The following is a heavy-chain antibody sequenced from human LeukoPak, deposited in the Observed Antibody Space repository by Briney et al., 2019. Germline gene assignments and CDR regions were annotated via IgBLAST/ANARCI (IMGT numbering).Heavy chain of an antibody. CDR3: AKEGLFGVVVSYFDY. D-gene: IGHD3-22*01. CDR1: GFTFSSYA. V-gene: IGHV3-23*01. J-gene: IGHJ4*02. CDR2: ISGSGGST. Sequence: GGSLRLSCAASGFTFSSYAMSWVRQAPGKGLEWVSAISGSGGSTYYADSVKGRFTISRDNSKNTLYLRMNSLRAEDTAVYHCAKEGLFGVVVSYFDYWGQGTLVTVSS.